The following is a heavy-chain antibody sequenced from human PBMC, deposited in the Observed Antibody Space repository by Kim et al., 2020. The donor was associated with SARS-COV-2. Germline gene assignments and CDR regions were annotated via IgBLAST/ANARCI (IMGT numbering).Heavy chain of an antibody. V-gene: IGHV4-39*01. CDR1: GGSISSSSYY. D-gene: IGHD1-26*01. CDR3: ARHLGGGLFWASGWQWQVEGATNTFDI. J-gene: IGHJ3*02. CDR2: IYYSGST. Sequence: SETLSLTCTVSGGSISSSSYYWGWIRQPPGKGLEWIGSIYYSGSTYYNPSLKSRVTISVDTSKNQFSLKLSSVTAADTAVYYCARHLGGGLFWASGWQWQVEGATNTFDIWGQGTMVTVSS.